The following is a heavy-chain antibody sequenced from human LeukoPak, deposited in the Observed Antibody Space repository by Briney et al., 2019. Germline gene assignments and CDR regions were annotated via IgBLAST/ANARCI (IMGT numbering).Heavy chain of an antibody. J-gene: IGHJ4*02. CDR2: INPNSGGT. CDR3: ARDRIYCSSTSCYTEEIDY. CDR1: GYTFTGYY. Sequence: GASXXVSCKASGYTFTGYYMHWVRQAPGQGLEWMGWINPNSGGTNYAQKFQGRVTMTRDTSISTAYMELSRLRSDDTAVYYCARDRIYCSSTSCYTEEIDYWGQGTLVTVSS. V-gene: IGHV1-2*02. D-gene: IGHD2-2*02.